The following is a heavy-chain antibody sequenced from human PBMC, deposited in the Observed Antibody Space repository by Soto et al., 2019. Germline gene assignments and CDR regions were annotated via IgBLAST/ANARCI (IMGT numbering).Heavy chain of an antibody. CDR3: VKDRALYSSGWYYFDY. Sequence: GGSLRLSCSASGFTFSSYAMHWVRQAPGKGLECVSAISSNGGSTYYADSVKGRFTISRDNSKNTLYLQMRSLRAEDADVYYCVKDRALYSSGWYYFDYWGQGTLVTVSS. CDR2: ISSNGGST. J-gene: IGHJ4*02. D-gene: IGHD6-19*01. CDR1: GFTFSSYA. V-gene: IGHV3-64D*09.